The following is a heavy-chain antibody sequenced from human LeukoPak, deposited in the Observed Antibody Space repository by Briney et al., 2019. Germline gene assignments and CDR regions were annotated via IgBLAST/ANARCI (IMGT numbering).Heavy chain of an antibody. CDR1: GYTFTSYY. D-gene: IGHD3-10*01. Sequence: GASVKVSCKASGYTFTSYYMHWVRQAPGQGLEWMGIINPSGGSTSYAQKFQGRVTITADESTSTAYMELSSLRSEDTAVYYCARSDPAGSGSSYGRQFDYWGQGTLVTVSS. J-gene: IGHJ4*02. CDR3: ARSDPAGSGSSYGRQFDY. V-gene: IGHV1-46*01. CDR2: INPSGGST.